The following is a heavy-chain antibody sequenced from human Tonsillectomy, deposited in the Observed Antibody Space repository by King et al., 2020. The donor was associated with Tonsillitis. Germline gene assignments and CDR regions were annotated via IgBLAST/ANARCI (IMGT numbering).Heavy chain of an antibody. CDR3: ARTRVLYSSSRTFDY. V-gene: IGHV4-59*01. D-gene: IGHD6-13*01. CDR1: GGSISSYY. Sequence: QLQESGPGLVKPSETLSLTCTVSGGSISSYYWSWIRQPPGKGLEWIGYIYYSGSTNYNPPLKSRVTISVDTSKNQFSLKLSSVTAADTAVYYCARTRVLYSSSRTFDYWGQGTLVTVSS. J-gene: IGHJ4*02. CDR2: IYYSGST.